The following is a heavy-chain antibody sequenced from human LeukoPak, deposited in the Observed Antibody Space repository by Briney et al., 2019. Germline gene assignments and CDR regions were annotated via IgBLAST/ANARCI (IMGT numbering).Heavy chain of an antibody. CDR3: AKDLLKEGSYGAGIDWFDP. Sequence: GGSLRLSCAASGFIFSNYGMHWVRQAPGKGLEWVSFIRYDGSHKHYADSVKGRFTISRENSKKTLYLQMNSLRPEDTAMYYCAKDLLKEGSYGAGIDWFDPWGQGAQVTVSS. J-gene: IGHJ5*02. CDR2: IRYDGSHK. CDR1: GFIFSNYG. V-gene: IGHV3-30*02. D-gene: IGHD3-10*01.